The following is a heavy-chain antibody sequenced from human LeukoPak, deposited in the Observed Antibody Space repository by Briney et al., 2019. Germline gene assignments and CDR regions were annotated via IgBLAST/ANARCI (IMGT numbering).Heavy chain of an antibody. V-gene: IGHV3-53*01. J-gene: IGHJ3*02. CDR3: ARFPSSGWYSDAFDI. Sequence: PGGSLRLSCAASGFTGSDSYMSWVRQAPGKGLEWVSVIYSDGSAYYADSVRGRFTISRDNPKNTLYLQISSLRAEDTAVYYCARFPSSGWYSDAFDIWGQGTMVTVSS. CDR1: GFTGSDSY. D-gene: IGHD6-19*01. CDR2: IYSDGSA.